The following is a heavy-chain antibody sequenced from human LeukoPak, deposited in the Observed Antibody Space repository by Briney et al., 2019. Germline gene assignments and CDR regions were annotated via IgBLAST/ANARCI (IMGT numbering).Heavy chain of an antibody. Sequence: ASVKVSCKASEGTFSSYAISWVRQAPGQGLEWMGGIIPIFGTANYAQKFPGRVTITTDESTSTAYMELSSLRSEDTAVYYCARGPSAAAIGYYYYYYMDVWGKGTTVTVSS. D-gene: IGHD2-2*02. CDR2: IIPIFGTA. CDR3: ARGPSAAAIGYYYYYYMDV. J-gene: IGHJ6*03. V-gene: IGHV1-69*05. CDR1: EGTFSSYA.